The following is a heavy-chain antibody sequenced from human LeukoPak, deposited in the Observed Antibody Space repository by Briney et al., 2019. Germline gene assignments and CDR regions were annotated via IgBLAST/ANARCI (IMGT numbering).Heavy chain of an antibody. D-gene: IGHD3-3*01. V-gene: IGHV4-30-2*01. J-gene: IGHJ6*04. CDR2: IYHSGST. CDR3: ARTYYDFWSGWGSYGMDV. Sequence: SETLSLTCAVSGGSIRSGGYSWSCVRQQPGKGMEWIASIYHSGSTYYMPSLKSRVTISVDRSKNQFSLKLSSVTAADTGVYYCARTYYDFWSGWGSYGMDVWGEGTTVTVSS. CDR1: GGSIRSGGYS.